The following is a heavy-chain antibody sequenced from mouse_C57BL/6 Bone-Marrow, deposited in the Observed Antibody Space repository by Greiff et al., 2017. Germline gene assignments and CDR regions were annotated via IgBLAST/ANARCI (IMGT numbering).Heavy chain of an antibody. V-gene: IGHV5-9*01. J-gene: IGHJ3*01. CDR3: ARHKSPLWLLLVY. CDR2: ISGGGGNT. D-gene: IGHD1-1*02. CDR1: GFTFSSYT. Sequence: EVQLVESGGGLVKPGGSLKLSCAASGFTFSSYTMSWVRQTPEKRLEWVATISGGGGNTYYPDSVKGRFTISKDNAKNTLYLQMSSLRSEDTALYYCARHKSPLWLLLVYWGQGTLVTVSA.